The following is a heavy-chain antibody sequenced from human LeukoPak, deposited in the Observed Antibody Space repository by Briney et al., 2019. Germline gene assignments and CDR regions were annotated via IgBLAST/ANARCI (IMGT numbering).Heavy chain of an antibody. CDR1: GGSISSGSYY. CDR2: IYTSGST. V-gene: IGHV4-61*02. CDR3: AREGFYDYVWGSYRIFDY. J-gene: IGHJ4*02. D-gene: IGHD3-16*02. Sequence: TPSETLSLTCTVSGGSISSGSYYWSWIRQPAGKGLEWIGRIYTSGSTNYNPSLKSRVTISVDTSKNQFSLKLSSVTAADTAVYYCAREGFYDYVWGSYRIFDYWGQGTLVTVSS.